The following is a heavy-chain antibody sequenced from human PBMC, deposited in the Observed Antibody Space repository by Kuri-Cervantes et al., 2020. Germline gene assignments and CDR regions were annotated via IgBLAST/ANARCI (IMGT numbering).Heavy chain of an antibody. D-gene: IGHD5-18*01. Sequence: GGSLRLSCKASGGTFSSYAISWVRQAPGQGLEWMGGIIPIFGTANYAQKFQGRVTITADESTSTAYMELSSLRSEDTAVYYCARVGYSYGHDYWGQGTLVTVSS. CDR2: IIPIFGTA. V-gene: IGHV1-69*01. CDR1: GGTFSSYA. CDR3: ARVGYSYGHDY. J-gene: IGHJ4*02.